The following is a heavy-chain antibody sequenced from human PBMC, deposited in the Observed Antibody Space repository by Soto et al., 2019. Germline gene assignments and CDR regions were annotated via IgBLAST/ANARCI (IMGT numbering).Heavy chain of an antibody. D-gene: IGHD3-22*01. Sequence: GASVKVSCKASGYTFTSYAMHWVRQAPGQRLEWMGWINAGNGNTKYSQKFQGRVTITRDTSASTAYMELSSLRSEDTAVYYCARVRASFYDSSGPLPDYWGQGTLVTVSS. CDR3: ARVRASFYDSSGPLPDY. CDR2: INAGNGNT. CDR1: GYTFTSYA. J-gene: IGHJ4*02. V-gene: IGHV1-3*01.